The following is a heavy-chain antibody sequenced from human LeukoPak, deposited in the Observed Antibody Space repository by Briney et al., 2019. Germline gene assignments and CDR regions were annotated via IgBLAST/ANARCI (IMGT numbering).Heavy chain of an antibody. CDR2: ISSSADTT. J-gene: IGHJ4*02. D-gene: IGHD2-15*01. Sequence: GGSLRLSCAASGFTVSSTYMSWVRQPPGKGLEWVSAISSSADTTYYADSAKGRFTISRDNSKNTLDLHKSSLRAEDTAVYYCAKRSCSDVACYHYFDYWGQGTLVTVSS. CDR1: GFTVSSTY. CDR3: AKRSCSDVACYHYFDY. V-gene: IGHV3-23*01.